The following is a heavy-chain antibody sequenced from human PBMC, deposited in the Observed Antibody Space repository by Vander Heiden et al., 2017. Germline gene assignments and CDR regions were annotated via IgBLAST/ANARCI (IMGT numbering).Heavy chain of an antibody. CDR1: GFSFSTFA. J-gene: IGHJ5*02. CDR2: ITGSGAGT. CDR3: AKGSRSNYDP. D-gene: IGHD4-4*01. Sequence: EVQLLESVGGLAQPGGSVRLSCSASGFSFSTFALAWVRQAPGKGLEWVSAITGSGAGTYYADSVRGRFTISRDNSKSTLYLQMNSLRAEDTAVYYCAKGSRSNYDPWGQGTLVTVSS. V-gene: IGHV3-23*01.